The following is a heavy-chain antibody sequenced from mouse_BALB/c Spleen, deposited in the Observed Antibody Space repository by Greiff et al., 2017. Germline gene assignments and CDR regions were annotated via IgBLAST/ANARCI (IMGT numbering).Heavy chain of an antibody. V-gene: IGHV5-9-3*01. CDR1: GFTFSSYA. CDR3: ARHEDYGSSYWYFDV. D-gene: IGHD1-1*01. Sequence: EVQRVESGGGLVKPGGSLKLSCAASGFTFSSYAMSWVRQTPEKRLEWVATISSGGSYTYYPDSVKGRFTISRDNAKNTLYLQMSSLRSEDTAMYYCARHEDYGSSYWYFDVWGAGTTVTVSS. J-gene: IGHJ1*01. CDR2: ISSGGSYT.